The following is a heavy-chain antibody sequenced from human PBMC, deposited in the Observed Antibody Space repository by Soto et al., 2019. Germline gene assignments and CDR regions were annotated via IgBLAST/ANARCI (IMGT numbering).Heavy chain of an antibody. Sequence: EASVKVSCKASGGTSSSYAISWVRQAPGQGLEWMGGIIPIFGTANYAQKFQGRVTITADESTSTAHMELSSLRSEDTAVYYCARDLNAVVTPPYYYGMDVWGQGTTVTVSS. CDR2: IIPIFGTA. CDR1: GGTSSSYA. D-gene: IGHD2-21*02. CDR3: ARDLNAVVTPPYYYGMDV. J-gene: IGHJ6*02. V-gene: IGHV1-69*13.